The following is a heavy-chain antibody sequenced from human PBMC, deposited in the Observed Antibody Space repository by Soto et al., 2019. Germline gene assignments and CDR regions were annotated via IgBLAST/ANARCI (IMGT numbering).Heavy chain of an antibody. D-gene: IGHD3-10*01. CDR1: GFTFRSYS. V-gene: IGHV3-48*02. Sequence: GGSLRLSCAASGFTFRSYSMNWVRQAPGKGLEWVSYISSSSSTIYYADSVKGRFTISRDNAKNSLYLQMNSLRDEDTAVYYCARRPMVRGVIINWFDPWGQGTLVTVSS. J-gene: IGHJ5*02. CDR3: ARRPMVRGVIINWFDP. CDR2: ISSSSSTI.